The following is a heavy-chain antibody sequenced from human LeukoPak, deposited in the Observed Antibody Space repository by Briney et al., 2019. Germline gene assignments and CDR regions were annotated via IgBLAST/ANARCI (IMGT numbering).Heavy chain of an antibody. CDR1: GFTFGDYP. J-gene: IGHJ3*02. CDR2: IRSKAYGGTT. Sequence: AGGPLRLSCTASGFTFGDYPMSWVRQAPGKGLEWVGFIRSKAYGGTTEYAASVKGRFTISRDDSKSIAYLQMNSLRTEDTAVYYCTRGENIAAPRAAFDIWGQGTMVTVSS. CDR3: TRGENIAAPRAAFDI. D-gene: IGHD6-6*01. V-gene: IGHV3-49*04.